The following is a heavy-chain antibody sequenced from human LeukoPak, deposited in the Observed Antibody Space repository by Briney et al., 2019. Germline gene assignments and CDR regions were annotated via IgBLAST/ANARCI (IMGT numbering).Heavy chain of an antibody. CDR2: ISSSSSYI. D-gene: IGHD6-19*01. CDR3: ARDKGVGGTRRLCDY. CDR1: RYTFSRYS. Sequence: GGSLRLSCAASRYTFSRYSMNWAPHSRGGGVEWVSSISSSSSYIYYAHSVRGRFTISRDNAKNSLYLQRDSLRAEDTAVYYCARDKGVGGTRRLCDYWGQGTLVTVSS. V-gene: IGHV3-21*01. J-gene: IGHJ4*02.